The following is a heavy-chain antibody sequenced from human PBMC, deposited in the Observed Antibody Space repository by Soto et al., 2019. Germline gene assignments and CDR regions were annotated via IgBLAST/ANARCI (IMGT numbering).Heavy chain of an antibody. Sequence: EVQLVESGGGLIQPGGSLRLSCVVSGFTVSSSNYMSWVRQAPGKGLEWGSVIYTGGTTYYADSVKGRFTISRDNSKNTLYLQMNSLRAEETAVYYCHGYGYWGQGTLVTVSS. CDR3: HGYGY. CDR1: GFTVSSSNY. CDR2: IYTGGTT. J-gene: IGHJ4*02. D-gene: IGHD5-12*01. V-gene: IGHV3-53*01.